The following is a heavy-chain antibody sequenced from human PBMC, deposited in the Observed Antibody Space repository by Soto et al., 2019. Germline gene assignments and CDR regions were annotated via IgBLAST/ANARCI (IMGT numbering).Heavy chain of an antibody. CDR1: GFSLNTGGLG. V-gene: IGHV2-5*02. CDR2: IYWDGDT. CDR3: ALSPCGGDCLRSYLPHYCFGLDV. Sequence: QITLKESGPTLVKPTQTLTLTCTFSGFSLNTGGLGVGWIRQPPGKALEWLALIYWDGDTRYSPSLKSRLTITKYTSIYPTVLTMTNIGSVDTGTYFRALSPCGGDCLRSYLPHYCFGLDVWGQGSTVTVSS. D-gene: IGHD2-21*02. J-gene: IGHJ6*02.